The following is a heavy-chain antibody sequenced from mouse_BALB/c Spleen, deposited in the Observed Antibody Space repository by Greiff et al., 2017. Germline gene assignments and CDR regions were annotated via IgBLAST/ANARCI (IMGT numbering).Heavy chain of an antibody. CDR3: ARTAYYRYDVGGYAMDY. J-gene: IGHJ4*01. Sequence: QVQLQQSGPGLVAPSQSLSITCTVSGFSLTGYGVNWVRQPPGKGLEWLGMIWGDGSTDYNSALKSRLSISKDNSKSQVFLKMNSLQTDDTARYYCARTAYYRYDVGGYAMDYWGQGTSVTVSS. CDR1: GFSLTGYG. D-gene: IGHD2-14*01. V-gene: IGHV2-6-7*01. CDR2: IWGDGST.